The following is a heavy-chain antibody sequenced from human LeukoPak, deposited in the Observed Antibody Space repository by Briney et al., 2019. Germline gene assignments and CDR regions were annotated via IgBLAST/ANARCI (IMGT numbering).Heavy chain of an antibody. D-gene: IGHD3-16*01. V-gene: IGHV4-31*03. CDR1: GGSIRSGGYY. Sequence: SETLSLTCTVSGGSIRSGGYYWSWIRQHPGKGLEWIGYIYYSGSTYYNPSLKSRVTISVDTSKNQFSLKLSSVTAADTAVYYCARGWASKYGMDVWGQGTTVTVSS. CDR3: ARGWASKYGMDV. CDR2: IYYSGST. J-gene: IGHJ6*02.